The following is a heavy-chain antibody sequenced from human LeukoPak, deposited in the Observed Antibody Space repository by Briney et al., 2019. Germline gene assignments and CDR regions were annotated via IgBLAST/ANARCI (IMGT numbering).Heavy chain of an antibody. CDR1: GFTFSDYY. Sequence: PGGSLRLSCAASGFTFSDYYMSWIRQAPGKGLEWVSVLYSGGGPHYADSVRGRFTISRDNSKSTLYLQMNNLKTEDTAVYYCATSSGWYEQFDYWGQGTLVTVSS. CDR3: ATSSGWYEQFDY. D-gene: IGHD6-19*01. J-gene: IGHJ4*02. CDR2: LYSGGGP. V-gene: IGHV3-53*01.